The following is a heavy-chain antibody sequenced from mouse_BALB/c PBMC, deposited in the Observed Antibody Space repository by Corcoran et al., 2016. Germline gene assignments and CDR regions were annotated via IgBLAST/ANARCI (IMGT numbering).Heavy chain of an antibody. V-gene: IGHV1-66*01. CDR2: IFPGSGNT. Sequence: QVQLQQSGPELVKPGASVKISCKASGYSFTSYYIHWVKQRPGHGLEWIGWIFPGSGNTKYNEKFKGKATLTADTSSSTAYMQLSSLTSEDSAVYFCARGGTMITLAYWGQGTLVTVSA. CDR1: GYSFTSYY. J-gene: IGHJ3*01. CDR3: ARGGTMITLAY. D-gene: IGHD2-4*01.